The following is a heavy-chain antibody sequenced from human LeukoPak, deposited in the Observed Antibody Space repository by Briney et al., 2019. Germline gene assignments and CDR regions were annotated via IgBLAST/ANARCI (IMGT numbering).Heavy chain of an antibody. CDR2: VSGSNGNT. J-gene: IGHJ5*02. CDR1: GFTFSSYA. V-gene: IGHV3-23*01. D-gene: IGHD6-13*01. CDR3: VRESPVAAVGRSWFDP. Sequence: PGGSLRLSCAASGFTFSSYAMSWVRQAPREGLEWVSTVSGSNGNTHYADSVKGRFTISRDNSKNTLYLQMNSLRAEDTAVYYCVRESPVAAVGRSWFDPWGQGTLVTVSS.